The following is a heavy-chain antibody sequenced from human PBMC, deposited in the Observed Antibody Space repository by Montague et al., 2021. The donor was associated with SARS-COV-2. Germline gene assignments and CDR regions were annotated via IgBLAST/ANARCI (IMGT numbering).Heavy chain of an antibody. CDR3: AKYVYGHKSLDY. Sequence: SETLSLTCTVSGDSISGYYWSWIRQSPGKGLDWIGWIHYTGSTAYNPSLRSRVTISVDTSRNQFSLNLNSVTAADTAVYCCAKYVYGHKSLDYWGQGTLVTVSS. V-gene: IGHV4-59*13. CDR2: IHYTGST. J-gene: IGHJ4*02. D-gene: IGHD3-16*02. CDR1: GDSISGYY.